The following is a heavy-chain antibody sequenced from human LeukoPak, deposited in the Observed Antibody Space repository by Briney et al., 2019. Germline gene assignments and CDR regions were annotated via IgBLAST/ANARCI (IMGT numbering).Heavy chain of an antibody. V-gene: IGHV1-2*02. Sequence: GASVKVSCKASGYTFTGNYMHWERQAPGQGLEWMGWINPNSGGTSYAQRFQGRVTLTRDTSITTAYMELTSLSSDDTAVYCCARDRGSGDVFDYWGQGTLVTVSS. J-gene: IGHJ4*02. CDR3: ARDRGSGDVFDY. D-gene: IGHD3-10*01. CDR2: INPNSGGT. CDR1: GYTFTGNY.